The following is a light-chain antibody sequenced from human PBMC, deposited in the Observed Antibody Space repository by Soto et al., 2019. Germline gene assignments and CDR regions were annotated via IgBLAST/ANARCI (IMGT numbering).Light chain of an antibody. Sequence: QSVLTQPPSVSAAPGQKVTISCSGSSSNIGNNYVSWYQQLPGTAPKPLIYDNNKRPSGIPDRFSGSKSGTSATLGITGLQTGDEADYYCGTWDSSLSAYVFGTGTKVTV. J-gene: IGLJ1*01. V-gene: IGLV1-51*01. CDR1: SSNIGNNY. CDR3: GTWDSSLSAYV. CDR2: DNN.